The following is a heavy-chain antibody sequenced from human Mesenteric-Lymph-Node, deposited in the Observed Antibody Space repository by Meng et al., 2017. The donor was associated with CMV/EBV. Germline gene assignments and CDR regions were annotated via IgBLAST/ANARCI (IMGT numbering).Heavy chain of an antibody. CDR3: ARYSTSHAFDL. CDR2: MSFSGRNI. V-gene: IGHV3-11*04. Sequence: GESLKISCAASGFTVSSNYMSWVRQAPGKGLEWVSYMSFSGRNIYYADSVKGRFTISRDIAKNSLYLQMNSLRAEDTAVYYCARYSTSHAFDLWGQGTMVTVSS. J-gene: IGHJ3*01. CDR1: GFTVSSNY. D-gene: IGHD6-13*01.